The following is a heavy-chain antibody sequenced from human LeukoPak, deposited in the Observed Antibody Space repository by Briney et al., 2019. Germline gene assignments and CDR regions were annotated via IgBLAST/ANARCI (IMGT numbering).Heavy chain of an antibody. V-gene: IGHV3-9*01. CDR2: ISWNSGSI. CDR1: GFTFDDYA. CDR3: ARDILIFGVVIYFDY. Sequence: PGRSLRLSCAASGFTFDDYAMHWVRQAPGKGLEWVSGISWNSGSIGYADSVKGRFTISRDNAKNSLYLQMNSLRAEDTAVYYCARDILIFGVVIYFDYWGQGTLVTVSS. J-gene: IGHJ4*02. D-gene: IGHD3-3*01.